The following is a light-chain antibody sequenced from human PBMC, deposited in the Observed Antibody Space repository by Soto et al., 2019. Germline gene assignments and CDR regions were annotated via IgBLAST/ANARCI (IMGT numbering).Light chain of an antibody. J-gene: IGKJ1*01. CDR3: QQYGSSPRA. CDR2: DVS. Sequence: EIVLTQSPGTLSLSPGDRATLSCRASQTLRSGYLAWYQHKPGQAPRLLIYDVSSRATGIPDRFSGSGSGTDFPLTISRLEPEDFVVYYCQQYGSSPRAFGQGTKVEVK. CDR1: QTLRSGY. V-gene: IGKV3-20*01.